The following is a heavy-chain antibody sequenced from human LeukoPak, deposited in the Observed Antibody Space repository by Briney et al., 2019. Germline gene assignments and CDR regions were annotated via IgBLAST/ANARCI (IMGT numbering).Heavy chain of an antibody. J-gene: IGHJ6*02. D-gene: IGHD2-15*01. CDR1: GFTFSFSTYG. CDR3: ARVSCTGGSCKPYSYYDMDV. Sequence: GGSLRLSCAASGFTFSFSTYGMHWVRQAPGKGLEWVAIIWYDGSDKYYADSVKGRFTISRDNSKNTLYLQMNSLRAEDTAVYYCARVSCTGGSCKPYSYYDMDVWGQGTTVTVSS. CDR2: IWYDGSDK. V-gene: IGHV3-33*01.